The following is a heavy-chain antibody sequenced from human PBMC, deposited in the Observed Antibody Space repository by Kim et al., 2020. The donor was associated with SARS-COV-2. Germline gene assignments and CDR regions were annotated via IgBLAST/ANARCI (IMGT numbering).Heavy chain of an antibody. Sequence: SVKVSCKASGGTFSSYGISWVRQAPGQGLEWMGGIIPIFGTANYAQKFQGRVTITADESTSTAYMELSSLRSEDTAVYYCARDRLGPPGSALRNGGWYVPFDYWGQGTLVTVSS. CDR2: IIPIFGTA. V-gene: IGHV1-69*13. J-gene: IGHJ4*02. D-gene: IGHD6-19*01. CDR3: ARDRLGPPGSALRNGGWYVPFDY. CDR1: GGTFSSYG.